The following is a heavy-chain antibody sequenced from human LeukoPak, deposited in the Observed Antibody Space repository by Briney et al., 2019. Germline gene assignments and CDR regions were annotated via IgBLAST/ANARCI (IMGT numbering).Heavy chain of an antibody. CDR2: IRSSSGYI. J-gene: IGHJ4*02. Sequence: GGSLRLSCAASGFTFSSYTMNWVRQAPGKGLEWVSSIRSSSGYIYYADSVKGRFTISRDNAKNSLYLQPNSLRAEDTAVYYCVNDCSSSSCYDYWGQGTLVTVSS. D-gene: IGHD2-2*01. CDR1: GFTFSSYT. V-gene: IGHV3-21*01. CDR3: VNDCSSSSCYDY.